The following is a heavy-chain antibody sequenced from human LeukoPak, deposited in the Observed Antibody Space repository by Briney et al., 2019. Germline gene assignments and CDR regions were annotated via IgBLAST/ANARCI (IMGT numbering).Heavy chain of an antibody. CDR3: VKGPYSGSWPYFDY. D-gene: IGHD6-13*01. V-gene: IGHV3-64D*06. CDR1: GFTFSSYG. J-gene: IGHJ4*02. Sequence: GGSLRLPCSGSGFTFSSYGMHWVRQAPGKGLEYVSTISSHGDSTFYADSVKGRFTISRDNSKNTLYLQMSSLRVEDTAVFYCVKGPYSGSWPYFDYWGQGTLVTVSS. CDR2: ISSHGDST.